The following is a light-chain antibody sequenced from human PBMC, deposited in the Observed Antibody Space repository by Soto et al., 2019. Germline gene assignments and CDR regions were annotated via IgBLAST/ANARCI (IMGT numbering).Light chain of an antibody. Sequence: DLQMTQSPSTLSASVGDRVTLTCRASQSISSWLAWYQQKPGKAPKLLIYKASSLESGVPSRFSGSGSGTEFTLTISSLQPDDFATYYCQQYYSDWTFGQGTKVDIK. CDR3: QQYYSDWT. CDR2: KAS. J-gene: IGKJ1*01. V-gene: IGKV1-5*03. CDR1: QSISSW.